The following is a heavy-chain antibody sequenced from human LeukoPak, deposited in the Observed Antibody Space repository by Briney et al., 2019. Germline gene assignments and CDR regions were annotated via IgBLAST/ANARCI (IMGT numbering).Heavy chain of an antibody. CDR3: ARGFGGYCSSTSCYLGY. CDR1: GGSISSSSYY. Sequence: SETLSLTCTVSGGSISSSSYYWGWIRQPPGKGLEWIGSIYYSGSTYYNPSLKSRVTISVDTSKNQFSLKLSSVTAADTAVYYCARGFGGYCSSTSCYLGYWGQGTLVTVSS. J-gene: IGHJ4*02. CDR2: IYYSGST. D-gene: IGHD2-2*01. V-gene: IGHV4-39*01.